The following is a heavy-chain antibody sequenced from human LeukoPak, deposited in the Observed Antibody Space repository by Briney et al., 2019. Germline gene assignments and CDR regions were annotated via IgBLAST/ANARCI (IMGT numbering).Heavy chain of an antibody. D-gene: IGHD3-9*01. J-gene: IGHJ4*02. CDR2: IRSKAYGGTT. CDR3: TSVGLIDWSPDDTFDY. Sequence: GGSLRLSCTAAGFTVGEYVMSWVRQAPGKGLEWVGFIRSKAYGGTTEYAASVKGRFTISRDDSKSIAYLQMNSLKTEDTAVYYCTSVGLIDWSPDDTFDYWGQGTLVNVSS. CDR1: GFTVGEYV. V-gene: IGHV3-49*04.